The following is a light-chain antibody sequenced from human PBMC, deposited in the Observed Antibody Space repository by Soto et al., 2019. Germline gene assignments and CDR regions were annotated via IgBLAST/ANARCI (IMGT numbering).Light chain of an antibody. CDR3: GTWYTSRLV. Sequence: QSVLTQPPSVSAAPGQKVTISCSGSSSNIGNNYVSWYQQLPGTAPKLLIYDNNKRPSGIPDRFSGSKSGTSATLGITGLQTGDEADYYCGTWYTSRLVFGGGTKVTVL. V-gene: IGLV1-51*01. J-gene: IGLJ3*02. CDR1: SSNIGNNY. CDR2: DNN.